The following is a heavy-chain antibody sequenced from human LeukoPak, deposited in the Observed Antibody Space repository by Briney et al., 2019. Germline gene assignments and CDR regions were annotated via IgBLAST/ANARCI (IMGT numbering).Heavy chain of an antibody. CDR1: GFTFSSYS. J-gene: IGHJ4*02. V-gene: IGHV3-21*01. Sequence: GGSLRLSCAAPGFTFSSYSMNWVRQAPGKGLEWVSSISSSSSYISYADSVKGRFTISRDNAKNSLYLQMNSLRAEDTAVYYCARDAYNTFDYWGQGTLVTVSS. CDR3: ARDAYNTFDY. D-gene: IGHD1-1*01. CDR2: ISSSSSYI.